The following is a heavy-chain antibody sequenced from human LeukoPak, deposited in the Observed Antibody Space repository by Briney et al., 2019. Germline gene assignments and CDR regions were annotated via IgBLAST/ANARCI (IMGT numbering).Heavy chain of an antibody. Sequence: GAPVKVSCKASGGTFSSYAISWVRQAPGQGLEWMGGIIPIFGTANYAQKFQGRVTITADKSTSTAYMELSSLRSEDTAVYYCARERGPDRIFDYWGQGTLVTVSS. J-gene: IGHJ4*02. CDR1: GGTFSSYA. V-gene: IGHV1-69*06. CDR3: ARERGPDRIFDY. CDR2: IIPIFGTA.